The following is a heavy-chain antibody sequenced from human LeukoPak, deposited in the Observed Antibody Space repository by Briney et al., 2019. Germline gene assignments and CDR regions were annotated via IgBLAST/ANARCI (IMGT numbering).Heavy chain of an antibody. CDR3: ARARDGSGSYRY. Sequence: GASVKVSCKASGYTFTSYAMHWVRQAPGQRLEWMGWINAGNGNTKYSQKFQGRVTITRDTSASTAYIELSSLRSEDTAVYYCARARDGSGSYRYWGQGTLVTVSS. CDR1: GYTFTSYA. D-gene: IGHD3-10*01. V-gene: IGHV1-3*01. CDR2: INAGNGNT. J-gene: IGHJ4*02.